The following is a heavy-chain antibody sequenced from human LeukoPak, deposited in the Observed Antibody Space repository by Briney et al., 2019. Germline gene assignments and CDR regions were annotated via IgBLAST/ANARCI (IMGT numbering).Heavy chain of an antibody. CDR3: ARDEVAGVYYFDY. CDR1: GYTFTSHY. V-gene: IGHV1-46*01. D-gene: IGHD6-13*01. CDR2: INPSGGSP. Sequence: GASVKVSCKASGYTFTSHYMHWVRQAPGQGLEWMGVINPSGGSPNYAQKFQGRLIMTGDTSTGTVYMELSSLRSGDTALYYCARDEVAGVYYFDYWGQGTLVNVSS. J-gene: IGHJ4*02.